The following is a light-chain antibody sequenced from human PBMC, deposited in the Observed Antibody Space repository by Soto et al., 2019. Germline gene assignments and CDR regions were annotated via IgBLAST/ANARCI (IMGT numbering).Light chain of an antibody. J-gene: IGLJ1*01. CDR2: EIN. V-gene: IGLV2-14*01. CDR3: WSYTSRSTNV. Sequence: QSALTQPASVSGSPGQSITISCTGTSSDIGGYNFVSWYQHLPGKAPKLMIFEINKRPSGVSNRFSGSKSGNTASLTISGLQPEDDADYYCWSYTSRSTNVFGTGTKLTVL. CDR1: SSDIGGYNF.